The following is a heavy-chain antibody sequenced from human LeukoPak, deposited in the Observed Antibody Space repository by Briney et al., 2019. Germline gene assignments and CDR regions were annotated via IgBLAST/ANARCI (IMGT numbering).Heavy chain of an antibody. J-gene: IGHJ4*02. CDR3: ARHFRELAFDY. Sequence: SETLSLTCTVSGGSISSYYWSWIRQPPGKGLEWIGYIYYSGSTNYNPSLKSRVTISVDTSKNQFSLKLSSVTAADTAVYYCARHFRELAFDYWDQGTLVTVSS. CDR2: IYYSGST. V-gene: IGHV4-59*01. CDR1: GGSISSYY. D-gene: IGHD1-26*01.